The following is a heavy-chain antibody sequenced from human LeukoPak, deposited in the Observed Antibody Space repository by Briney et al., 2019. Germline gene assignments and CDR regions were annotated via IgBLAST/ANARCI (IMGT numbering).Heavy chain of an antibody. CDR2: IKQDGSEK. Sequence: GGSLRLSCAASGFTFSSYWMSWVRQAPGKGLEWVANIKQDGSEKYYVDSVKGRFTISRDNAKNSLYLQMNSLRAEDTAVYYCARVQSYYNFWSGSLNYDAFDIWGQGTMVTVSS. V-gene: IGHV3-7*01. D-gene: IGHD3-3*01. CDR3: ARVQSYYNFWSGSLNYDAFDI. CDR1: GFTFSSYW. J-gene: IGHJ3*02.